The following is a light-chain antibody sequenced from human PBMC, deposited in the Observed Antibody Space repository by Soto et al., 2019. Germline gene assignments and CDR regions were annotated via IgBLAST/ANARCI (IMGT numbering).Light chain of an antibody. CDR1: QSVSSY. Sequence: EIVLTQSPATLSLSPGERATLSCRASQSVSSYLAWYQQKPGQAPRLLIYDASNRATGIPARFSGSGSGTDFTLTISSLEPEDVAVYYCKQRSNFTFGQGTRLEIK. CDR3: KQRSNFT. J-gene: IGKJ5*01. CDR2: DAS. V-gene: IGKV3-11*01.